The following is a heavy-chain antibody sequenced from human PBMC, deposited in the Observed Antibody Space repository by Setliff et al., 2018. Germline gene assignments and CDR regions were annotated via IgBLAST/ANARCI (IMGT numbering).Heavy chain of an antibody. CDR1: GFTFSSLW. Sequence: GGSLRLSCAASGFTFSSLWMAWVRQAPGKGLEWVANINQGGGDQFYVDSVRGRFIISRDNAKNSLYLHMNSLRVEDKASYYCARDPNGAYVGAFDPWGQGILVTVS. J-gene: IGHJ5*02. D-gene: IGHD4-17*01. CDR3: ARDPNGAYVGAFDP. CDR2: INQGGGDQ. V-gene: IGHV3-7*03.